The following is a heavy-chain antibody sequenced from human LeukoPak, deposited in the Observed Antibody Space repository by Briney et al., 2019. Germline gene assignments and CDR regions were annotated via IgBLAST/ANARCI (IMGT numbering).Heavy chain of an antibody. CDR3: AREGYYDSSGYFDY. CDR2: INWNGGST. Sequence: PGGSLRLSCAASGFTFDDYGMSWVRQAPGKGLEWVSGINWNGGSTGYADSVKGRFTTSRDNAKNSLYLQMNSLRAEDTALYYCAREGYYDSSGYFDYWGQGTLVTVSS. V-gene: IGHV3-20*04. D-gene: IGHD3-22*01. CDR1: GFTFDDYG. J-gene: IGHJ4*02.